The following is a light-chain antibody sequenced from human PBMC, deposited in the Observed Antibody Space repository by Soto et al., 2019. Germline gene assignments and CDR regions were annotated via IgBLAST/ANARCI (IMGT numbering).Light chain of an antibody. CDR2: LGS. CDR1: QSLLHSNGYNY. V-gene: IGKV2-28*01. Sequence: DIVMTQSPLSLPVTPGEPASISCRSSQSLLHSNGYNYLDWYLQKPGQSPQLLIYLGSNRASGVPYRFSGSGSGTAFTLKISRVEAEDVGVYYCIQALQTPRTFGQGTKLEI. J-gene: IGKJ2*01. CDR3: IQALQTPRT.